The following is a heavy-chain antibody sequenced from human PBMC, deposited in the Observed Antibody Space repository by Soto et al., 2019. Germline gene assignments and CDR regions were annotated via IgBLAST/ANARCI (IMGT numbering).Heavy chain of an antibody. J-gene: IGHJ4*02. CDR3: AIGPFVVLNYFES. Sequence: QVQLVQSGTEVKKPGSSVKVSCKASGGTFRNYPINWVRQAPGQGLEWMGSIFPLTDIPDYAQNFQARLTISADKSTSTAYMEFSSLTSDDSAMYFCAIGPFVVLNYFESWGQGTLVTVSS. CDR2: IFPLTDIP. CDR1: GGTFRNYP. D-gene: IGHD3-16*02. V-gene: IGHV1-69*02.